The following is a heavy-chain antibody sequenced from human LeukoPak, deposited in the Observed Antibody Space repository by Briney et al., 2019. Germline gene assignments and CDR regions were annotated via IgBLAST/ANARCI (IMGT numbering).Heavy chain of an antibody. V-gene: IGHV1-18*01. Sequence: ASVKVSCKASGYTFTSYGISWVRQAPGQGLEWMGWISAYNGNTNYAQKLQGRVTMTTDTSTSTAYMELRSLRSDDTAVYYCARLLARGYSGYDRTTVTTFGVEVAGYYYGMDVWGQGATVTVSS. CDR3: ARLLARGYSGYDRTTVTTFGVEVAGYYYGMDV. CDR1: GYTFTSYG. CDR2: ISAYNGNT. J-gene: IGHJ6*02. D-gene: IGHD5-12*01.